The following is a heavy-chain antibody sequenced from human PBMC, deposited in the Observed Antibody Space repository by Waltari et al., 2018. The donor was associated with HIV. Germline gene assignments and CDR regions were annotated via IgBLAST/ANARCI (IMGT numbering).Heavy chain of an antibody. V-gene: IGHV4-4*07. CDR2: IYTSGST. J-gene: IGHJ3*02. D-gene: IGHD3-10*01. Sequence: QVQLQESGPGLVKPSETLSLTCTVSGGSISRYYWSWIRQPAGKGLEWIGRIYTSGSTNYNPSLKSRVTMSVDTSKNQFSLKLSSVTAADTAVYYCARDLYYYGSGSRSASAFDIWGQGTMVTVSS. CDR3: ARDLYYYGSGSRSASAFDI. CDR1: GGSISRYY.